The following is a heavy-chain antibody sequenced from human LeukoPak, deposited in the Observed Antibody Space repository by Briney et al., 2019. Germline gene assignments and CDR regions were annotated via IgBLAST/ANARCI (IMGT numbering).Heavy chain of an antibody. J-gene: IGHJ4*02. Sequence: PGGSLRLSCAASGFTFSSYGMHWVRQAPGKGLEWVAFIRYDGSNKYYADSVKGRFTISRDNSKNTLYLQMNSLRAEDTAVYYCAKADTAMVSPDYWGQGTLVTVSS. D-gene: IGHD5-18*01. CDR3: AKADTAMVSPDY. CDR1: GFTFSSYG. V-gene: IGHV3-30*02. CDR2: IRYDGSNK.